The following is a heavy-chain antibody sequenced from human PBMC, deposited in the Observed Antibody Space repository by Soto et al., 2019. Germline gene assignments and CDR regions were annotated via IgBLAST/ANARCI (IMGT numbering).Heavy chain of an antibody. J-gene: IGHJ4*02. D-gene: IGHD3-16*01. Sequence: QVQLQQWGAGLAKPSETLSLTCAVYGGSFSGYYWSWIRQPPGKGLEWIGEIDHSGGTNYNPSLKSRVPISVDTSKTLFSLKLTSVPAAATAVYYCARGLLGGAANWGQGTLVAVSS. CDR2: IDHSGGT. CDR1: GGSFSGYY. CDR3: ARGLLGGAAN. V-gene: IGHV4-34*01.